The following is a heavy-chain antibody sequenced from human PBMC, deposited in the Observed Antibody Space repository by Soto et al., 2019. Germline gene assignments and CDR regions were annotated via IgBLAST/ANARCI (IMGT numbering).Heavy chain of an antibody. Sequence: PGGSLRLSCAASGFTFSSYGMHWVRQAPGKGLEWVAVISYDGSNKYYADSVKGRFTISRDNSKNTLYLQMNSLRAEDTAVYYCANWIVSWPYYYYYGMDVWGQGTTVTVSS. CDR2: ISYDGSNK. V-gene: IGHV3-30*18. D-gene: IGHD2-15*01. CDR1: GFTFSSYG. J-gene: IGHJ6*02. CDR3: ANWIVSWPYYYYYGMDV.